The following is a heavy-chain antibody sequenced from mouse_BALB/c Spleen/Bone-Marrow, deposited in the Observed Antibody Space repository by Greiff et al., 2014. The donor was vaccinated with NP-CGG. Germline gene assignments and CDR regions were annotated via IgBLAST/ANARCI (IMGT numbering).Heavy chain of an antibody. CDR3: ARSYGNYLYFDY. CDR1: GYTFTSYT. D-gene: IGHD2-10*02. CDR2: INPSSGYT. V-gene: IGHV1-4*02. Sequence: QVQLKESAAELARPGASVKMSCKASGYTFTSYTMHWVKQRPGQGLEWIGYINPSSGYTEYIQKFKDKTTLTADKSSSSAYMQLSSLTSEGSAVYYCARSYGNYLYFDYWGQGTALTVSS. J-gene: IGHJ2*01.